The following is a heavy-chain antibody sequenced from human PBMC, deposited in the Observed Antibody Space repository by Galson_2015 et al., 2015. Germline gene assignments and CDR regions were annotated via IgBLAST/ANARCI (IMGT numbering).Heavy chain of an antibody. Sequence: SESLSLTCAVYGGSFSGYYWSWVRQPPGKGLEWIGDIIHSGTTNYNPSLKRRVSISIDTSKNQFSPKLKSLNAADTAMYYCTRPPFYTTPSKDYWGQGTLVTVSS. D-gene: IGHD1-14*01. V-gene: IGHV4-34*12. CDR2: IIHSGTT. J-gene: IGHJ4*02. CDR1: GGSFSGYY. CDR3: TRPPFYTTPSKDY.